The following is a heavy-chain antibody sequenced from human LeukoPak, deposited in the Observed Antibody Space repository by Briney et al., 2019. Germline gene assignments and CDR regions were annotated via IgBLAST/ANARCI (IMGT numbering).Heavy chain of an antibody. D-gene: IGHD2-15*01. V-gene: IGHV4-30-4*01. CDR1: GGSISSGDYY. Sequence: SETLSLTCTVSGGSISSGDYYWSWIRQPPGKGLEWIGYIYYSGSTYYNPSLKSRVTISVDTSKNQFSLKLSSVTAADTAVYYCARGRGDCSGGCPFTTYMDVWGKGTTVTVSS. CDR3: ARGRGDCSGGCPFTTYMDV. J-gene: IGHJ6*03. CDR2: IYYSGST.